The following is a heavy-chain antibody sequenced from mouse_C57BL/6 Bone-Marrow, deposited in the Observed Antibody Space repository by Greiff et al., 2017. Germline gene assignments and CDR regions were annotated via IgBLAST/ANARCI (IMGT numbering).Heavy chain of an antibody. J-gene: IGHJ2*01. V-gene: IGHV1-18*01. D-gene: IGHD2-5*01. CDR2: INPNNGGT. Sequence: EVQLVESGPELVKPGASVKIPCKASGYTFTDYNMDWVKQSHGKSLEWIGDINPNNGGTIYNQKFKGKATLTVDKSSSTAYMELRSLTSEDTAVYYCARGASNYVGYFDYWGQGTTLTVSS. CDR1: GYTFTDYN. CDR3: ARGASNYVGYFDY.